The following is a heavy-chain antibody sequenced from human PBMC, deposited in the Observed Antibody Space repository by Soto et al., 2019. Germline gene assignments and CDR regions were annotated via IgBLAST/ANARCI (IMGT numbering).Heavy chain of an antibody. CDR2: ISYDGTNK. CDR1: GFIFRTYG. Sequence: QVQLVESGGGVVQPGRSLRLSCAVSGFIFRTYGMHWVRQAPGKGLEWVAVISYDGTNKYYVDSVKGRFTISRDNSKNTLHLQMNSLRAEDTAVYYCAKGDVDTSIAMAFDYWGQGTLVTVSS. J-gene: IGHJ4*02. D-gene: IGHD5-18*01. CDR3: AKGDVDTSIAMAFDY. V-gene: IGHV3-30*18.